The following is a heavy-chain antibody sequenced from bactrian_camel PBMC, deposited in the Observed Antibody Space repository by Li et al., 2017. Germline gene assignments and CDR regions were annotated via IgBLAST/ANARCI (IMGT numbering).Heavy chain of an antibody. V-gene: IGHV3S1*01. CDR2: INAGGSRT. J-gene: IGHJ4*01. Sequence: HVQLVESGGGSVQAGGSLRLVCAASGYTSSSNCIGWVRQAPGKGLEWVSVINAGGSRTYYADSVKGRFTISRDNAKNTLYPEMNGLKTEDTAVYYCATHDFPPYGGSWFDYWGQGTQVTVS. CDR3: ATHDFPPYGGSWFDY. D-gene: IGHD6*01. CDR1: GYTSSSNC.